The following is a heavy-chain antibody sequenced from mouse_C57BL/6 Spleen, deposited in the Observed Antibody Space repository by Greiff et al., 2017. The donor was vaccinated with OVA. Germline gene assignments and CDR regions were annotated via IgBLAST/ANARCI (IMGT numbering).Heavy chain of an antibody. J-gene: IGHJ3*01. CDR2: IDPETGGT. V-gene: IGHV1-15*01. CDR3: TRKELLPWFAY. CDR1: GFTFTDYD. Sequence: VQLQQSGAELVRPGASVTLSCKASGFTFTDYDMPWVQQTPVHGLEWIGAIDPETGGTAYNQTFQGKAILTADKSYSTAYMELRSLTSEGSAVYFCTRKELLPWFAYWGQGTLVTVSA. D-gene: IGHD1-1*01.